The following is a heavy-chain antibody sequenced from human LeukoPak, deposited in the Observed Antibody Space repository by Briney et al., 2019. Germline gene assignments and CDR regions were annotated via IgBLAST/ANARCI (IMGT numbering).Heavy chain of an antibody. CDR1: GFALSSHW. Sequence: GGSLRLSCAASGFALSSHWMTWVRQVPGRGPEWVANVNRDGSETYYLDSVKGRFTISKDNAKNSLYLQMNSLRVEDTALYHCARNNGMNVWGQGTTVIVSS. V-gene: IGHV3-7*03. J-gene: IGHJ6*02. CDR3: ARNNGMNV. CDR2: VNRDGSET.